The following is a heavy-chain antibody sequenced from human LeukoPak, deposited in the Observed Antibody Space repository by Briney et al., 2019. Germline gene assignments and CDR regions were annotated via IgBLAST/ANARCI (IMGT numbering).Heavy chain of an antibody. CDR1: GGSISSGGYY. D-gene: IGHD3-22*01. J-gene: IGHJ4*02. V-gene: IGHV4-31*03. Sequence: SQTLSLTCTVSGGSISSGGYYWSWIRQHPGKGLEWIGYIYYSGSTYYNPSLKSRVTISVDTSKNQFSLKLSSVTAADTAVYYCARVRALSYYGSSGDLYYFQYWGQGTLVTVSS. CDR3: ARVRALSYYGSSGDLYYFQY. CDR2: IYYSGST.